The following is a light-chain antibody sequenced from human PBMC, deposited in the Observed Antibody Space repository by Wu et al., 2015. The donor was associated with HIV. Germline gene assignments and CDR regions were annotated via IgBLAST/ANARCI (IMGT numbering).Light chain of an antibody. CDR3: QQSYTSPRT. J-gene: IGKJ1*01. V-gene: IGKV1-39*01. CDR1: ENIKTY. CDR2: GGS. Sequence: DTLMTQSPSSLSASVGDRVIITCRASENIKTYLNWYQERPGKPPKLLIFGGSGLPSGVSPRFSGAGSGTDFTLTIKSLQLEDFAIYYCQQSYTSPRTFGQGTKV.